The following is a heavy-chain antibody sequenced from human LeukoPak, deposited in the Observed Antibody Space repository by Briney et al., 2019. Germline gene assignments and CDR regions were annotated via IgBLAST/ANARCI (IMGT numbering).Heavy chain of an antibody. CDR2: IYPGDSDT. V-gene: IGHV5-51*01. CDR1: GYSFTSYW. Sequence: GESLKISCKGSGYSFTSYWIGWLRQMPGKGLEWMGIIYPGDSDTRYSPSFQGQVTISADKSISTAYLQWSSLKASDTAMYYCARSGYCSSTSCHTGVVAAFDIWGQGTMVTVSS. J-gene: IGHJ3*02. CDR3: ARSGYCSSTSCHTGVVAAFDI. D-gene: IGHD2-2*02.